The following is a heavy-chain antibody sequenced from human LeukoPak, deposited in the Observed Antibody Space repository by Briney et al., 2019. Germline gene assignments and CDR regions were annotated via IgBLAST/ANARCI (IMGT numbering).Heavy chain of an antibody. CDR3: ARDLAGSGYDGEFDN. V-gene: IGHV3-74*01. J-gene: IGHJ4*02. CDR2: ISSDGSST. CDR1: RFTFSGHW. Sequence: GGSLRLSCAASRFTFSGHWMHWVRQAPGKGLVWVSGISSDGSSTNYADSVKGRFTISRDNAKGTLYLQMNSLSAEDTAVYYCARDLAGSGYDGEFDNWGQGTLVTVSS. D-gene: IGHD5-12*01.